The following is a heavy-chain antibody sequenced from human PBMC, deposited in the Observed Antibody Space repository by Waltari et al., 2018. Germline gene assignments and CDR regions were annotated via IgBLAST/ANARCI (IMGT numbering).Heavy chain of an antibody. Sequence: QVQLQQWGAGLLKPSETLSLTCAVYGGSFSGYYWSWIRQPPGKGLEWIGEINHSGSTNYNPSLKSRVTISVDTSKNQFSLKLSSVTAADTAVYYCARGQRPRGHGSGSYYKRSPYGMDVWGQGTTVTVSS. CDR2: INHSGST. J-gene: IGHJ6*02. D-gene: IGHD3-10*01. CDR3: ARGQRPRGHGSGSYYKRSPYGMDV. V-gene: IGHV4-34*01. CDR1: GGSFSGYY.